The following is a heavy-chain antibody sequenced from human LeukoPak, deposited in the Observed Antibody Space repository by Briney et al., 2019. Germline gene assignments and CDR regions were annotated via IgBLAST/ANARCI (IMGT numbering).Heavy chain of an antibody. CDR3: ARVKVRGYTAMVPQKNWFDP. D-gene: IGHD5-18*01. J-gene: IGHJ5*02. CDR1: GYTFTGYY. Sequence: GASVKVSCKASGYTFTGYYMHWVRQAPGQGLEWMGWINPNSGGTNYAQKFQGRVTMTRDTSISTAYMELSRLRSDDTAVYYCARVKVRGYTAMVPQKNWFDPWGQGTLVTVPS. CDR2: INPNSGGT. V-gene: IGHV1-2*02.